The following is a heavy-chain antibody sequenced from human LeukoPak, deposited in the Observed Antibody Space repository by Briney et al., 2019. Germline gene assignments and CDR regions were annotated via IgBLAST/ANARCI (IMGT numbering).Heavy chain of an antibody. CDR2: ISWDSAAI. CDR3: TKRARMGIAAAGDGFHI. D-gene: IGHD6-13*01. J-gene: IGHJ3*02. V-gene: IGHV3-9*01. CDR1: GFRFDDYA. Sequence: GGSLRLSCAASGFRFDDYAMHWVRQAPGKGLEWVSGISWDSAAIGYADSVRGGFTLSRDNAKNSLFLQMSSLRVEDTALYYCTKRARMGIAAAGDGFHIWGQGTMVTVSS.